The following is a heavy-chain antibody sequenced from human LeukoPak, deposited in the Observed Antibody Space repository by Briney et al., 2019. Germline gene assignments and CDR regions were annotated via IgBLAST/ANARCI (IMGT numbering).Heavy chain of an antibody. CDR3: AKGGYSNSPGYMDV. V-gene: IGHV3-9*03. D-gene: IGHD6-13*01. CDR1: GFTFDDYG. J-gene: IGHJ6*03. CDR2: ISWNSGSR. Sequence: GGSLRLSCAASGFTFDDYGMHWVRQAPGKGLEWVSGISWNSGSRAYADSVKGRFTISRDNVKNSLYLQMNSLRAEDMALYYCAKGGYSNSPGYMDVWGKGTTVTVSS.